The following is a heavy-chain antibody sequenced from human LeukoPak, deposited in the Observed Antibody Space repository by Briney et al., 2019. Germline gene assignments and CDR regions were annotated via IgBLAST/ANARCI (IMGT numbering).Heavy chain of an antibody. D-gene: IGHD3-3*01. Sequence: APVKVSCKASGYTFTSYGISWVRQAPGQGLEWMGWISAYNGNTNYAQKLQGRVTMTTDTSTSTAYMELRSLRSDDTAVYYCARDTITIFGVVTPYFDYWGQGTLVTVSS. J-gene: IGHJ4*02. CDR2: ISAYNGNT. CDR1: GYTFTSYG. CDR3: ARDTITIFGVVTPYFDY. V-gene: IGHV1-18*01.